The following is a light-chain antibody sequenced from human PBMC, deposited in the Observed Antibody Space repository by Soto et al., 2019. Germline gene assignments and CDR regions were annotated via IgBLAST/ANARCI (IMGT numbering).Light chain of an antibody. V-gene: IGLV1-40*01. Sequence: QSVLTQPPSVSGAPGQRVTISCTGSSSNIGAGYDVHWYQQLPGTAPKLLIYGNSNRPSGVPDRFSGSKSGTSASLAITGVLVEDEEDYYCQSYDSSLSGSHVVFGGGTKLTVL. CDR2: GNS. CDR3: QSYDSSLSGSHVV. J-gene: IGLJ2*01. CDR1: SSNIGAGYD.